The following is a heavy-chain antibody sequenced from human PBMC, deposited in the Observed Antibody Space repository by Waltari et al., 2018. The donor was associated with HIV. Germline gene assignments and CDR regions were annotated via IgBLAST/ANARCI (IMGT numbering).Heavy chain of an antibody. D-gene: IGHD1-26*01. V-gene: IGHV4-39*07. CDR2: IFYSVTT. J-gene: IGHJ4*02. Sequence: QLQLHESGPGLVKPSETLSLTCIVSGFSISSNNYYWGWIRQPPGKGLEWIGHIFYSVTTNYNPALGSRVTISIDTSKSQFSLTLDSVTAADTAIYYCARHKNRGSYFPVDFWGQGTLVAVSS. CDR1: GFSISSNNYY. CDR3: ARHKNRGSYFPVDF.